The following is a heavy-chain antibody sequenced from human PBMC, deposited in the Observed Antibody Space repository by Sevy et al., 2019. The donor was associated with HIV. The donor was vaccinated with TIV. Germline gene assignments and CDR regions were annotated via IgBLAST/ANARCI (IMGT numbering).Heavy chain of an antibody. CDR2: SSSSSSYI. V-gene: IGHV3-21*01. J-gene: IGHJ3*02. CDR1: GFTFSIYS. Sequence: GGSLRLSCAASGFTFSIYSMNWVRQAPGKGLEWVSSSSSSSSYIYYTDSLKGRFTISRDNAKNSLYLQMNGLRAEDTAVYYCARDSDAENAFDIWGQGTMVTVSS. D-gene: IGHD2-8*01. CDR3: ARDSDAENAFDI.